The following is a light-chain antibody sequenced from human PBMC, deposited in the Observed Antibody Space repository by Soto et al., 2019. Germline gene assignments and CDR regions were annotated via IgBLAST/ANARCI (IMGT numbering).Light chain of an antibody. Sequence: DIQMPQPPCTLVANVGDRVTITCRASQSISRTLAWYQQKPGNAPSLLIYEATSLDGGVPSRYIGSGIGTAGAITISYLQHAGVATCVFQQYSDFLYSVGRGTTVDFK. V-gene: IGKV1-5*01. CDR3: QQYSDFLYS. J-gene: IGKJ3*01. CDR2: EAT. CDR1: QSISRT.